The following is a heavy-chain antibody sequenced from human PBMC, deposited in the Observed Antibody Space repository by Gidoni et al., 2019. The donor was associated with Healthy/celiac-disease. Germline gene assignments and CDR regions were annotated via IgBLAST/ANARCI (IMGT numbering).Heavy chain of an antibody. CDR1: GFTFSSYG. D-gene: IGHD5-18*01. V-gene: IGHV3-33*01. CDR3: ARDETWSYGPFDY. CDR2: IWYDGSNK. J-gene: IGHJ4*02. Sequence: QVQLVESGGGVVQPGRSLRLSCAASGFTFSSYGMHWVRQAPGKVLEWVAVIWYDGSNKYYADAVKGRFTISRDNSKNTLYLQMNSLRAEDTAVYYCARDETWSYGPFDYWGQGTLVTVSS.